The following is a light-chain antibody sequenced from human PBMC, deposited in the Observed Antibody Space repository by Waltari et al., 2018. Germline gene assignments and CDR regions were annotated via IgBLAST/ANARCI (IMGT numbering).Light chain of an antibody. CDR1: SSTFWNNY. J-gene: IGLJ7*01. V-gene: IGLV1-51*02. Sequence: QSVLTQPPSVSAAPGQRVTIPCPGGSSTFWNNYVYCDRQFPGTAPKLLIFENSERPSGILGRFSGSKSGTSATLDITGLQAGDEADYYCGTWDSSLSGAVFGGGTHLTVL. CDR2: ENS. CDR3: GTWDSSLSGAV.